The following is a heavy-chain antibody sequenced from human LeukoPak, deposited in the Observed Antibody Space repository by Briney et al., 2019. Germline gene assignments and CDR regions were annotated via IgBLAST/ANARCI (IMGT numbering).Heavy chain of an antibody. CDR2: INHSGST. CDR3: ARQGSLWFGEFLSRVPPIDY. Sequence: KPSETLSLTCGVYGGSFSGYYWSWIRQPPGKGLEWIGEINHSGSTNYNPSLKSRVTISVDTSKNQFSLKLSSVTAADTAMYYCARQGSLWFGEFLSRVPPIDYWGQGTLLTVSS. D-gene: IGHD3-10*01. V-gene: IGHV4-34*01. J-gene: IGHJ4*02. CDR1: GGSFSGYY.